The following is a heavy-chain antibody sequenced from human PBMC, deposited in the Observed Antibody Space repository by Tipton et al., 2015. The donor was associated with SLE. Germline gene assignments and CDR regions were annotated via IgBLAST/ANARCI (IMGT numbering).Heavy chain of an antibody. CDR3: ARSAVFGVVLSANYFQH. Sequence: SLRLSCAASGFTFSSYSMTWVRQAPGKGLECVASIMQDGSEEYCVDSVKGRFTISRDNAKHSVYLQMNSLRAEDTAVYYCARSAVFGVVLSANYFQHWGQGALVTVSS. CDR1: GFTFSSYS. V-gene: IGHV3-7*01. D-gene: IGHD3-3*01. J-gene: IGHJ1*01. CDR2: IMQDGSEE.